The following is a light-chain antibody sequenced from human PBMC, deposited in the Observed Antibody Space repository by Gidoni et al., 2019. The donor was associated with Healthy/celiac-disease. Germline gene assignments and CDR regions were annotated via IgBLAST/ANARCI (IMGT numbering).Light chain of an antibody. V-gene: IGLV3-25*03. CDR2: KDS. CDR3: QSADSSGTYVV. J-gene: IGLJ2*01. CDR1: SLPKQY. Sequence: SYELTQPPSVSVSPGQTARITFSGDSLPKQYAYWYQQMPGQAPGLWIYKDSDRPSGIPERFSGSSSGTTVTLTISVVQAEDEADYYCQSADSSGTYVVFGGGTKLTVL.